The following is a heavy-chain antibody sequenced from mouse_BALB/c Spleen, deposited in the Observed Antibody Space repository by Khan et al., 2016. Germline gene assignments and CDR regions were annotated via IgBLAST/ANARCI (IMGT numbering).Heavy chain of an antibody. D-gene: IGHD2-1*01. CDR2: IHPSDSGS. J-gene: IGHJ4*01. Sequence: QVQLKESGTELVRPGASVKLSCKASGYSFTRYWMNWVKQRPGQGIEWIGMIHPSDSGSRLNQKFKDKATLTVDNSYSIAYMQLSRPTSEDSAVYYCTSSAYGNLPYYAMDYWHQATSVTVSS. CDR3: TSSAYGNLPYYAMDY. CDR1: GYSFTRYW. V-gene: IGHV1-61*01.